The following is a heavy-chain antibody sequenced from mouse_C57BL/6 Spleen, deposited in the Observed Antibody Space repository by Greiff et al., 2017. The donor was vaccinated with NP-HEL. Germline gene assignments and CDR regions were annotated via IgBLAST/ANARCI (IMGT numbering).Heavy chain of an antibody. Sequence: QVQLQQPGAELVRPGSSVKLSCKASGYTFTSYWMDWVKQRPGQGLEWIGNIYPSDSETHYNQKFKDKATLTVDKSSSTAYMQLRSLTSEDSAVYYCARRRHWYFDVWGTGTTVTVAS. V-gene: IGHV1-61*01. CDR1: GYTFTSYW. J-gene: IGHJ1*03. CDR2: IYPSDSET. CDR3: ARRRHWYFDV.